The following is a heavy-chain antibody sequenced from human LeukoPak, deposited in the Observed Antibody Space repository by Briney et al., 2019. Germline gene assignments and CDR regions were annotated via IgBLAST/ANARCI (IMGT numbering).Heavy chain of an antibody. CDR2: INPNSGGT. V-gene: IGHV1-2*02. Sequence: GASVKVSCKASGYTFTGYYMHWVRQAPGQGLEWMGWINPNSGGTNYAQKFQGRVTMTRDTSISTAYMELSGLRSDDTAVYYCARDPAAAGTSWFDPWGQGTLVTVSS. D-gene: IGHD6-13*01. CDR1: GYTFTGYY. CDR3: ARDPAAAGTSWFDP. J-gene: IGHJ5*02.